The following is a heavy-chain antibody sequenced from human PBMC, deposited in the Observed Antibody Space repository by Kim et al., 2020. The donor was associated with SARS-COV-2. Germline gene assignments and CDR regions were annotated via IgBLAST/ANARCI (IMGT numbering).Heavy chain of an antibody. V-gene: IGHV3-23*01. J-gene: IGHJ4*02. D-gene: IGHD4-4*01. CDR3: AKVTTITAPFYDY. Sequence: CADSVQGPLPISRDNSKNALNLEMNSLRAEDTALYYCAKVTTITAPFYDYWGQGTLVTVSS.